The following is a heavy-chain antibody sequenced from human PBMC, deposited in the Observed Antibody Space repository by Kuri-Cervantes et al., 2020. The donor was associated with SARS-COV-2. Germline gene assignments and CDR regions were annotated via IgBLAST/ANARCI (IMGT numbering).Heavy chain of an antibody. D-gene: IGHD6-13*01. Sequence: GGSLRLSCAASGFIVSSNYMSWARQAPGKGLEWVSVIYSGGSTYYADSVKGRFTISRDNSKNTLYLQMNSLRAEDTAVYYCAIAAAEFFDYWGQGTLVTVSS. CDR1: GFIVSSNY. J-gene: IGHJ4*02. CDR2: IYSGGST. V-gene: IGHV3-53*01. CDR3: AIAAAEFFDY.